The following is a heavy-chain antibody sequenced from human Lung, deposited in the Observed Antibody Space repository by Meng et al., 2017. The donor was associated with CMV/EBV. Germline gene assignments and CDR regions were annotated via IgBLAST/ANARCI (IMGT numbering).Heavy chain of an antibody. D-gene: IGHD6-6*01. V-gene: IGHV4-30-4*01. CDR1: GASISSENYF. CDR3: AREVDAARDSDAFDI. J-gene: IGHJ3*02. CDR2: IHFNGNA. Sequence: SQTXSLTXIVSGASISSENYFWSWIRQPPGKGLEWIGYIHFNGNAYYNPSLESRAAISKDTSNNQSNDQFSLKLSSVTAADTAVYYCAREVDAARDSDAFDIWGQGTMVTVPS.